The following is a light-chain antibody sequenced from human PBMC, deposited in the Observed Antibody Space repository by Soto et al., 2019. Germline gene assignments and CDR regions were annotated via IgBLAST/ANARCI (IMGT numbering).Light chain of an antibody. CDR1: SSDVGGYHY. CDR3: SAYTTRSAV. CDR2: EVT. J-gene: IGLJ1*01. Sequence: QSALTQPASVSGSPGQSITISCTGTSSDVGGYHYVSWYQQHPGKAPKLMIYEVTKRPSGVSNRFSGSKSDNTASLTISGLQAEDEADYYCSAYTTRSAVFGTGTKLTVL. V-gene: IGLV2-14*01.